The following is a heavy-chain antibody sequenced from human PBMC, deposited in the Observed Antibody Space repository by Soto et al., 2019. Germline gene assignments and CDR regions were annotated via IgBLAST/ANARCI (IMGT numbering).Heavy chain of an antibody. CDR1: GGSFSGYY. V-gene: IGHV4-34*01. Sequence: QVQLQQWGAGLLKPSETLSLTCAVYGGSFSGYYWSWIRQPPGKGLEWIGEINHSGSTNYNPSLRSRVTISVDTSKNQFSLKLSSVTAADTGVYYCARGYYFDYWGQGTLVTVSS. CDR3: ARGYYFDY. J-gene: IGHJ4*02. CDR2: INHSGST.